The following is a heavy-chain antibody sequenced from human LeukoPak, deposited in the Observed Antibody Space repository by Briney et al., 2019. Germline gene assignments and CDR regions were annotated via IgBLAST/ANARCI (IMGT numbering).Heavy chain of an antibody. CDR2: INPNSGGT. CDR3: ARDQQEVGGGWYSHSYGMDV. D-gene: IGHD6-19*01. CDR1: GYTFTGYY. Sequence: ASVKVSCKASGYTFTGYYMHWVRQAPGQGLEWMGWINPNSGGTNYAQKFQGRVTMTRDSSTSTVYMQLSSLRSEDTAVYYCARDQQEVGGGWYSHSYGMDVWGQGTTVTVSS. J-gene: IGHJ6*02. V-gene: IGHV1-2*02.